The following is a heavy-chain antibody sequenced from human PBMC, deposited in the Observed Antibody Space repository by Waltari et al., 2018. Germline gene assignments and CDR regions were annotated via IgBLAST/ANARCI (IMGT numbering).Heavy chain of an antibody. V-gene: IGHV4-39*07. CDR1: GGSISSSSYY. CDR2: ICYSGGT. J-gene: IGHJ3*02. CDR3: ASPSGRIVVEAFDI. Sequence: QLQLQESGPGLVKPSETLSLTCTVSGGSISSSSYYWGWIRQPPGKGRAWIGSICYSGGTYYNPSLKCRVTISVHPSKNQFSLKLSSVTAADTAVYYCASPSGRIVVEAFDIWGQGTMVTVSS. D-gene: IGHD2-21*01.